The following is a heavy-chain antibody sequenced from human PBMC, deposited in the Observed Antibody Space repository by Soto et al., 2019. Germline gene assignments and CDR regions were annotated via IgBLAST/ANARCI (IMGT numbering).Heavy chain of an antibody. Sequence: ASVKVSFKASGSTFTSYCISWVRQGPGQGLECMGWISAYNGNTNYAQKLQGRVTMTTDTSTSTAYMELRSLRSDDTAVYYCARAMGIAARPDAYYYYGMDVWGQGTTVTVSS. V-gene: IGHV1-18*01. J-gene: IGHJ6*02. CDR1: GSTFTSYC. CDR3: ARAMGIAARPDAYYYYGMDV. D-gene: IGHD6-6*01. CDR2: ISAYNGNT.